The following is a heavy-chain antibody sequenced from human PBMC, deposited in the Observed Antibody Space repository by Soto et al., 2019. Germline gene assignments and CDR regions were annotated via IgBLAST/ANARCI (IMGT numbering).Heavy chain of an antibody. CDR1: GFTFSSYA. Sequence: GGSLRLSCAASGFTFSSYAMSWVRQAPGKGLEWVSAISGSGGSTYYADSVKGRFTISRDNSKNTLYLQMNSLRAEDTAVYYCAKEDYYGSGSYYDAFDIWGQGTMVTVSS. V-gene: IGHV3-23*01. J-gene: IGHJ3*02. CDR2: ISGSGGST. D-gene: IGHD3-10*01. CDR3: AKEDYYGSGSYYDAFDI.